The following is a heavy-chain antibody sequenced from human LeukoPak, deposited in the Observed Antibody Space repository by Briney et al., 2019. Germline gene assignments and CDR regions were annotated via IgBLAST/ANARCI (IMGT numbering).Heavy chain of an antibody. V-gene: IGHV1-18*01. CDR3: ARGYDSSRRGTFDI. Sequence: ASVKVSCKASGYTFTDYAISWVRQAPGQGLEWMGWISAYNGNTNYAQKLQGRVTMTTDTPTSTAYMELRSLRSDDTAVYYCARGYDSSRRGTFDIWGHGTMVTVS. CDR2: ISAYNGNT. J-gene: IGHJ3*02. D-gene: IGHD3-22*01. CDR1: GYTFTDYA.